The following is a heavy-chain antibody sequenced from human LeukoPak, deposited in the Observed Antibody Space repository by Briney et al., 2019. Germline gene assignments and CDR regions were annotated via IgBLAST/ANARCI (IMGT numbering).Heavy chain of an antibody. Sequence: AGGSLRLSCAASGFPFSNYSMNWVRQPPGKGLEWIGYIFYSGSTNYDPSLKSRVTISVDRSKNQFSLKLSSVTAADTAVYYCARHSGGSGWLRWGQGSLVTVSS. CDR2: IFYSGST. V-gene: IGHV4-59*08. J-gene: IGHJ4*02. CDR3: ARHSGGSGWLR. CDR1: GFPFSNYS. D-gene: IGHD6-19*01.